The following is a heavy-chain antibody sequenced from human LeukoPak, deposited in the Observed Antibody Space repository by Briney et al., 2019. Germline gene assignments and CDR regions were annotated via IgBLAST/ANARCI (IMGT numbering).Heavy chain of an antibody. J-gene: IGHJ4*02. Sequence: GESLKISCKGSGYSFTSYWIGWVPQIPGKGLEWMGIIYPGDSDTRYSPSFQGQVTISADKSISTAYLQWSSPKASDTAMYYCARHSHIAVSPDYWGQGTLVTVSS. D-gene: IGHD6-19*01. CDR2: IYPGDSDT. CDR1: GYSFTSYW. CDR3: ARHSHIAVSPDY. V-gene: IGHV5-51*01.